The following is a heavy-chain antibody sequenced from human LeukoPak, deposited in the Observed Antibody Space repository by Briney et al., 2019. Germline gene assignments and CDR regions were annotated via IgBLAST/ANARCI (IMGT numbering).Heavy chain of an antibody. D-gene: IGHD3-3*01. CDR2: MNPNSGNT. V-gene: IGHV1-8*01. CDR3: ARALGRFLFTRYYYYGMDV. Sequence: ALVKVSCKASGYTFTSYDINWVRQATGQGLEWMGWMNPNSGNTGYAQKFQGRVTMTRNTSISTAYMELSSLRSEDTAVYYCARALGRFLFTRYYYYGMDVWGQGTTVTVSS. CDR1: GYTFTSYD. J-gene: IGHJ6*02.